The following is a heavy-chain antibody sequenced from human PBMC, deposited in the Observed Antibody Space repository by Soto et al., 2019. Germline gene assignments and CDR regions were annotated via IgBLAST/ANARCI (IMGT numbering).Heavy chain of an antibody. CDR1: GYSFTSYW. D-gene: IGHD3-22*01. CDR2: IDPSDSYT. Sequence: PGESLKISCKVSGYSFTSYWISWLRQMPGKVLEWMGRIDPSDSYTNYSPSFQGHVTISADKSISTAYLQWSSLKASDTAMYYCARTLDSSGYYFTYYYYYYGMDVWGQGTTVTVSS. CDR3: ARTLDSSGYYFTYYYYYYGMDV. V-gene: IGHV5-10-1*01. J-gene: IGHJ6*02.